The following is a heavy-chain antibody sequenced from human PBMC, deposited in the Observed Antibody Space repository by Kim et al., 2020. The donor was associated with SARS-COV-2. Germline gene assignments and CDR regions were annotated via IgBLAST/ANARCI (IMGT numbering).Heavy chain of an antibody. D-gene: IGHD5-12*01. CDR1: GFTFSSYG. CDR2: IWYDGSNK. CDR3: ARAQGIYDYYYGMDV. V-gene: IGHV3-33*01. J-gene: IGHJ6*02. Sequence: GGSLRLSCAASGFTFSSYGMHWVRQAPGKGLEWVAVIWYDGSNKYYADSVKGRFTISRDNSKNTLYLQMNSLRAEDTAVYYCARAQGIYDYYYGMDVWGQGTTVTVSS.